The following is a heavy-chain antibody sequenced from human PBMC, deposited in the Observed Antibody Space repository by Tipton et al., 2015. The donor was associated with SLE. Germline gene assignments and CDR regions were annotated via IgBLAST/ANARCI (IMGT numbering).Heavy chain of an antibody. V-gene: IGHV4-39*07. J-gene: IGHJ6*03. CDR2: IYYSGST. Sequence: TLSLTCTVSGGSISSSSYYWGWIRQPPGKRLEWIGSIYYSGSTYYNPSLKSRVTISVDTSENQFSLKLSSVTAADTAVYYCASGTTTQLDDYFYYHIDVWGKGTTVTVSS. D-gene: IGHD4-11*01. CDR3: ASGTTTQLDDYFYYHIDV. CDR1: GGSISSSSYY.